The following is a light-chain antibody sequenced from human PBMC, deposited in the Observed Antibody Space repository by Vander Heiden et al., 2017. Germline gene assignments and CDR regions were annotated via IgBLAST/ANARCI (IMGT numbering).Light chain of an antibody. CDR3: QQNNNWPPST. CDR2: GAS. Sequence: EIVMTQSPATLSVSPGERATLSCRASQSVSSNLAWYQQKPGQAPRLLIYGASTRATGIPARFSGSGYGTEFTLTISSRQSEDFAVYYCQQNNNWPPSTFGQGTKLEIK. CDR1: QSVSSN. V-gene: IGKV3-15*01. J-gene: IGKJ2*01.